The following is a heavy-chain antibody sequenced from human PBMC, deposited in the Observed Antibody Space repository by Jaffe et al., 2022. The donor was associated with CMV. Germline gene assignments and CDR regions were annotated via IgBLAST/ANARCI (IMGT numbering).Heavy chain of an antibody. D-gene: IGHD3-10*01. J-gene: IGHJ6*02. CDR2: ISAYNGNT. Sequence: QVQLVQSGAEVKKPGASVKVSCKASGYTFTSYGISWVRQAPGQGLEWMGWISAYNGNTNYAQKLQGRVTMTTDTSTSTAYMELRSLRSDDTAVYYCARDFLRVSVLLWFGELDVWGQGTTVTVSS. CDR3: ARDFLRVSVLLWFGELDV. V-gene: IGHV1-18*01. CDR1: GYTFTSYG.